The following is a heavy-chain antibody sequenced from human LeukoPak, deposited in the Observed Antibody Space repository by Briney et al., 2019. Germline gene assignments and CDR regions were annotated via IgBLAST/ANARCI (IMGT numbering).Heavy chain of an antibody. CDR3: AREGNGDYFDY. CDR1: GFTFSSYA. Sequence: PGGSLRLSCAASGFTFSSYAMSWVRQAPGKGLEWVAVISYDGSNKYYADSVKGRFTISRDNSKNTLYLQMNSLRAEDTAVYYCAREGNGDYFDYWGQGTLVTVSS. D-gene: IGHD2-8*01. CDR2: ISYDGSNK. V-gene: IGHV3-30-3*01. J-gene: IGHJ4*02.